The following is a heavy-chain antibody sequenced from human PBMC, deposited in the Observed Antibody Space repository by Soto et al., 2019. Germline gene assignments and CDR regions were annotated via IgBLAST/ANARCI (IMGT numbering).Heavy chain of an antibody. D-gene: IGHD3-3*01. J-gene: IGHJ6*02. Sequence: PGGSLRLSCTASGFTFGDYAMSWVRQAPGKGLEWVGFIRSKAYGGTTEYAASVKGRFTISRDDSKSIAYLQMNSLKTEDTAVYYCTRDGKFLEWDYYGMDVWGQGTTVTVSS. CDR2: IRSKAYGGTT. CDR3: TRDGKFLEWDYYGMDV. CDR1: GFTFGDYA. V-gene: IGHV3-49*04.